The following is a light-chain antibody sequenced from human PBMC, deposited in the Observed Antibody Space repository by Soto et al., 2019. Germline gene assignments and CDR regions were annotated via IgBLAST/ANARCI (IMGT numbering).Light chain of an antibody. V-gene: IGKV3-20*01. Sequence: EIVLTQSPGALSLSPGDRATLSCRASQSVNTRYLAWYQQRPGQAPRLLIYAASSRATGIPDRFSGSGSGTDFTLTIVRLEPEDSGMFYCHKYGSSPHTFGQGTQLEIK. CDR1: QSVNTRY. CDR2: AAS. J-gene: IGKJ2*01. CDR3: HKYGSSPHT.